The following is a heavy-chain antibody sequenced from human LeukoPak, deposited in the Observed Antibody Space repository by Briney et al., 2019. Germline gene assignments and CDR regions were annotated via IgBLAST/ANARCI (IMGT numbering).Heavy chain of an antibody. CDR1: GGTFSSYA. J-gene: IGHJ6*02. Sequence: GASVKVSYKASGGTFSSYAISWVRQAPGQGLEWMGGIIPIFGTANYAQKFQGRVTITADESTSTAYMELSSLRSEDTAVYYCARDGGIAARGIYGMDVWGQGTTVTVSS. CDR2: IIPIFGTA. CDR3: ARDGGIAARGIYGMDV. V-gene: IGHV1-69*13. D-gene: IGHD6-6*01.